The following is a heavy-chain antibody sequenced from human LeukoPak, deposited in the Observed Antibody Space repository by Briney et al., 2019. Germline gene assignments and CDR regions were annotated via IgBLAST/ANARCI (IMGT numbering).Heavy chain of an antibody. Sequence: GGSLRLSCAASGFTFSDYAMSWVRQAPGKGLEWVAGTSDSGRATYYTDSVRGRFTISRDISKNMVYLQLNNLRAEDTALYFCARHDSFIPYWGQGTLVSVSS. V-gene: IGHV3-23*01. J-gene: IGHJ4*02. CDR3: ARHDSFIPY. CDR2: TSDSGRAT. D-gene: IGHD5-18*01. CDR1: GFTFSDYA.